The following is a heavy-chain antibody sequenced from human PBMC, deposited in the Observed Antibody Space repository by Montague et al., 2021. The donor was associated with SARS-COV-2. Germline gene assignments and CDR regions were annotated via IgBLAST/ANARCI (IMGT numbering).Heavy chain of an antibody. CDR1: GGSITDYY. CDR3: ARGRQHFNMIVVVMTGGEYYFDY. J-gene: IGHJ4*02. Sequence: SETLSLTCAVYGGSITDYYWSWIRQPPGKGLEWIGEINHRGTSNYNPPLKSRVSISVDTSKNQFSLYLSSVTAADTAVYYCARGRQHFNMIVVVMTGGEYYFDYWGQGTLVTVSS. D-gene: IGHD3-22*01. V-gene: IGHV4-34*01. CDR2: INHRGTS.